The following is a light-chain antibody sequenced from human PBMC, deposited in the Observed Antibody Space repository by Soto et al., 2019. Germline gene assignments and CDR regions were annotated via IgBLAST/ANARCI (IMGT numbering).Light chain of an antibody. CDR3: KQYGTSPPIT. Sequence: EGVETEAPGTVSLSPGEAASLSCRASQAISGNYLAWYQHKPGQAPRLLMYGASSRATGIPDRFSGSGSGTDFTLTISRLDPEDFGVYYCKQYGTSPPITSGHATRLEIK. CDR2: GAS. J-gene: IGKJ5*01. V-gene: IGKV3-20*01. CDR1: QAISGNY.